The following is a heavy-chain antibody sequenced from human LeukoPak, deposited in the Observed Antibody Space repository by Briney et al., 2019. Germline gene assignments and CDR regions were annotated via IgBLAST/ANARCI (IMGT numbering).Heavy chain of an antibody. Sequence: GGSLRLSCAASGFTVSSSYMSWVRQPPGKGLEWVSVIYSGGSTYYADSVKGRFTISRDNSKSTLYLQMNSLRAEDTAVYYCAKEIYGGNSGFDYWGQGTLVTVSS. D-gene: IGHD4-23*01. V-gene: IGHV3-53*01. J-gene: IGHJ4*02. CDR2: IYSGGST. CDR1: GFTVSSSY. CDR3: AKEIYGGNSGFDY.